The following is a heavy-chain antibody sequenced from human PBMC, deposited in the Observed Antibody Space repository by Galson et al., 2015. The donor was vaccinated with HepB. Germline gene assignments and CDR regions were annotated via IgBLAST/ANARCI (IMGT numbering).Heavy chain of an antibody. Sequence: SLRPSCAASGSTFRDYYMSWTGQAPGKGLEWVSYISSSSSYTNYADSVKGRFTISRDNAKNSLYLQMNSLRAEDTAVYYCARVNYYSGLGAFDIWGQGTMVTVSS. J-gene: IGHJ3*02. CDR1: GSTFRDYY. V-gene: IGHV3-11*06. CDR2: ISSSSSYT. CDR3: ARVNYYSGLGAFDI. D-gene: IGHD1-26*01.